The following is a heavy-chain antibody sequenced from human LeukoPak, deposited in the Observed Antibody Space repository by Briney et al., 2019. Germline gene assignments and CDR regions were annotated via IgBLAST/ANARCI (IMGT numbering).Heavy chain of an antibody. CDR1: GLIFSSYG. Sequence: PGRSLRLSCVASGLIFSSYGMHWVRQAPGKGLEWVAVISYDGSNIYYAASVKGRFTISRDNSKNTLYLQMNSLRAEDTAVYYCAKVGCGSGYCAFDYWGQGTLVTVSS. CDR2: ISYDGSNI. CDR3: AKVGCGSGYCAFDY. V-gene: IGHV3-30*18. J-gene: IGHJ4*02. D-gene: IGHD3-22*01.